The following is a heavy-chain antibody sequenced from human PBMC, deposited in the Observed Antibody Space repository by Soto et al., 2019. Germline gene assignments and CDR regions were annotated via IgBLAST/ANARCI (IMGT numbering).Heavy chain of an antibody. CDR3: ARSGRHTVPDYFDY. CDR1: GCSVRSGSYY. D-gene: IGHD4-4*01. Sequence: PSETLSLTRPVSGCSVRSGSYYWSWIRQPPGKGLEWIGYIYYSGSTNYNPSLKSRVTISVDTSKNQFSLKLSSVTAADTAVYYCARSGRHTVPDYFDYWGQGTLVTVSS. J-gene: IGHJ4*02. CDR2: IYYSGST. V-gene: IGHV4-61*01.